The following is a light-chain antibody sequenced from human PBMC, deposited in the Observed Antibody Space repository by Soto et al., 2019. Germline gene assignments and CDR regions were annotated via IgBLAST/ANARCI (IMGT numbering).Light chain of an antibody. J-gene: IGLJ1*01. V-gene: IGLV2-8*01. CDR3: TSYAGTYSFFYV. CDR2: EVS. CDR1: SSDVGAYNY. Sequence: SVLTQPPSASGSPGQSVTISCTGTSSDVGAYNYVSWYQQLPGKAPKLIIYEVSKRPSGVPDRFSGSTSGNTASLTVSGLQAEDEADYYCTSYAGTYSFFYVFGTGTKVTVL.